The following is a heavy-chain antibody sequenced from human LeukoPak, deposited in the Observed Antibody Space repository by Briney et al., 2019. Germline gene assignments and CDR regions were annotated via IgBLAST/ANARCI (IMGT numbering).Heavy chain of an antibody. Sequence: GGSLRLSCGASGFIFSSYWMHWVRQAPGKGLVWVSRINSDGTTTNYADSVKGRFTISRDNAKKTLYLQMNSLRAEDTAVYYCVRVRDGYNSFFDYWGQGTLVTVSS. CDR2: INSDGTTT. J-gene: IGHJ4*02. D-gene: IGHD5-24*01. CDR3: VRVRDGYNSFFDY. CDR1: GFIFSSYW. V-gene: IGHV3-74*01.